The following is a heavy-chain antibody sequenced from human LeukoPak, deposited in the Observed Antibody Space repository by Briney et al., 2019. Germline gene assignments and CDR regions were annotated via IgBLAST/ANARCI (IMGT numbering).Heavy chain of an antibody. CDR2: MNPNSGNT. D-gene: IGHD2-2*01. Sequence: ASVKVSCKASGYTFTSYDINWVRQATGQGLEWMGWMNPNSGNTGYAQKFQGRVTMTRNTSISTAYMELSSLRSEDTAVSYCARVIGCSSTSCFVFDAFDIWGQGTMVTVSS. CDR1: GYTFTSYD. V-gene: IGHV1-8*01. J-gene: IGHJ3*02. CDR3: ARVIGCSSTSCFVFDAFDI.